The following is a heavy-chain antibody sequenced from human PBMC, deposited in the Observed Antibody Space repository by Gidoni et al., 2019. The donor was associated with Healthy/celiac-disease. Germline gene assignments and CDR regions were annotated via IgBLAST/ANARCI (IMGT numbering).Heavy chain of an antibody. CDR1: GGSFSGYY. J-gene: IGHJ4*02. Sequence: LTCAVYGGSFSGYYWSWIRQPPGKGLEWIGEINHSGSTNYNPSLKSRVTISVDTSKNQFSLKLSSVTAADTAVYYCARGRGATGGDYWGQGTLVTVSS. CDR2: INHSGST. V-gene: IGHV4-34*01. D-gene: IGHD7-27*01. CDR3: ARGRGATGGDY.